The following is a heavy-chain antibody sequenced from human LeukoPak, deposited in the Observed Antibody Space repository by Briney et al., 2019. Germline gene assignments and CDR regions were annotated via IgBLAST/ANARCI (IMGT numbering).Heavy chain of an antibody. CDR1: GFTFSNFG. Sequence: GRSLRLSCAASGFTFSNFGMHWVRQAPGKGLEGVAVIWYDGGSKYYGDSVKGRFTTSRDNSKETLYLQMNSLRAEDTAVYYCARDPRYWYFDLWGRGTLVTVSS. J-gene: IGHJ2*01. V-gene: IGHV3-33*01. CDR3: ARDPRYWYFDL. CDR2: IWYDGGSK.